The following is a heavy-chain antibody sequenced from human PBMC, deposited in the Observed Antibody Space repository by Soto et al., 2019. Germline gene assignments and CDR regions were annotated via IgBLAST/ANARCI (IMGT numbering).Heavy chain of an antibody. CDR1: GFTFSSYE. J-gene: IGHJ6*02. CDR3: ARELGYCSSTSCSESYYYYGMDV. D-gene: IGHD2-2*01. CDR2: ISSSGSTI. V-gene: IGHV3-48*03. Sequence: PGGSQRLSCAASGFTFSSYEMNWVRQAPGKGLEWVSYISSSGSTIYYADSVKGRFTISRDNAKNSLYLQMNSLRAEDTAVYYCARELGYCSSTSCSESYYYYGMDVWGQGTTVTVSS.